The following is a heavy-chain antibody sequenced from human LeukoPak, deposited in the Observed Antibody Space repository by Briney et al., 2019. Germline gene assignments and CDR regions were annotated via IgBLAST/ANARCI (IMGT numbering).Heavy chain of an antibody. V-gene: IGHV4-59*01. CDR2: IYYSGST. D-gene: IGHD1-14*01. J-gene: IGHJ6*02. CDR3: ARGYITNGMDV. CDR1: GGSISSYY. Sequence: SETLSLTCTVSGGSISSYYWSWIRQPPGKGLEWIGYIYYSGSTNYNPSLKSRVTISVDTSKNQFSLKLSSVTAADTAVYYCARGYITNGMDVWGQGTTVTVTS.